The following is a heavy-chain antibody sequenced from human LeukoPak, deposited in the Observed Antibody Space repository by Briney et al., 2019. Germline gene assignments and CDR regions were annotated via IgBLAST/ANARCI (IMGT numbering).Heavy chain of an antibody. CDR3: XXAHSSGWYNFDY. D-gene: IGHD6-19*01. CDR1: GFTFSSYG. J-gene: IGHJ4*02. CDR2: ISYDGGSE. Sequence: PGGSLRLSCAVSGFTFSSYGIHWVRQAPGKGLEWVAVISYDGGSEYYADSVKGRFTISRDNSKNTLYLQMNSLRAEDTAVYYCXXAHSSGWYNFDYWGQGTLVTVSS. V-gene: IGHV3-30*18.